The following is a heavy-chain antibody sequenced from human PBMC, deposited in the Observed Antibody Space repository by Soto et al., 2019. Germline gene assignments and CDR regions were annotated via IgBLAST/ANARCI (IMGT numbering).Heavy chain of an antibody. CDR3: ARDLVAAAGTSYYGMDV. D-gene: IGHD6-13*01. J-gene: IGHJ6*02. Sequence: QVQLVQSGAEVKKPGSSVKVSCKASGGTFSSYAISWVRQAPGQGLEWMGGIIPIFGTANYAQKFQGRVTITADESTSTAYMERSSLRSEDTAVYYCARDLVAAAGTSYYGMDVWGQGTTVTVSS. CDR1: GGTFSSYA. CDR2: IIPIFGTA. V-gene: IGHV1-69*12.